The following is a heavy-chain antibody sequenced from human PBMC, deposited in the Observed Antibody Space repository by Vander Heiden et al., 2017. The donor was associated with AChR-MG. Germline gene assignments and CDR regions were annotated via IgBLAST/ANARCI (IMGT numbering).Heavy chain of an antibody. Sequence: VKRVQSGAAVKKPGSSVKVFCKATGAILSSYAISWMRQAPGKGLEWMGWIIPIFGTATYTQKCQGRVTITADESTSTAYMELSSLRSEDTAVYYCAREDGGNSRYFQHWGQGTLVTVSS. V-gene: IGHV1-69*12. CDR3: AREDGGNSRYFQH. CDR1: GAILSSYA. J-gene: IGHJ1*01. D-gene: IGHD2-21*02. CDR2: IIPIFGTA.